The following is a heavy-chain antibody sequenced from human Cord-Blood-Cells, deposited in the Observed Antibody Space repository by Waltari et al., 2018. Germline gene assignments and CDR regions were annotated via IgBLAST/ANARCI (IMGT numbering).Heavy chain of an antibody. CDR2: IYTRWGT. CDR3: AIKRYSSSNWFDP. CDR1: GGSISSGSYY. D-gene: IGHD6-6*01. J-gene: IGHJ5*02. Sequence: QVQLQESGPGLVKPSQTLSLTCTVSGGSISSGSYYWSWIRQPAGKGLAWFGYIYTRWGTNYNPPLKRRVTIAGDTSKNQCSLKLSSVTAADTAVYYCAIKRYSSSNWFDPWGQGTLVTVSS. V-gene: IGHV4-61*09.